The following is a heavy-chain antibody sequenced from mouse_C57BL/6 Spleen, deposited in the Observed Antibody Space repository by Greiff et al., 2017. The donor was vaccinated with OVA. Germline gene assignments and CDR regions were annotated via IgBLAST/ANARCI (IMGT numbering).Heavy chain of an antibody. J-gene: IGHJ2*01. CDR3: ARMGYDDYDRYFDY. D-gene: IGHD2-4*01. V-gene: IGHV2-2*01. CDR2: IWSGGST. CDR1: GFSLTSYG. Sequence: VQLQQSGPGLVQPSQSLSITCTVSGFSLTSYGVHWVRQSPGKGLEWLGVIWSGGSTDYNAAFIYRLSISKDNSKCQVFFKMNSLQADDTAIDYCARMGYDDYDRYFDYWGQGTTLTVSS.